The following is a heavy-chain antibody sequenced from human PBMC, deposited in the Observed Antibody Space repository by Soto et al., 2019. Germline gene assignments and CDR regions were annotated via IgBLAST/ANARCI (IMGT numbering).Heavy chain of an antibody. CDR3: AIDPRSITGTTSSEDFQH. V-gene: IGHV1-69*01. CDR1: GGTFSGYA. D-gene: IGHD1-20*01. J-gene: IGHJ1*01. Sequence: QAQLMQSGAEVKKPGSSVKVSCKASGGTFSGYAINWVRQAPGQGLEWMGGIIPLLGITAYGQKFQGRITIAADESTGTAYLDLRGLRSEDTAVYYCAIDPRSITGTTSSEDFQHWGQGTLVSVSS. CDR2: IIPLLGIT.